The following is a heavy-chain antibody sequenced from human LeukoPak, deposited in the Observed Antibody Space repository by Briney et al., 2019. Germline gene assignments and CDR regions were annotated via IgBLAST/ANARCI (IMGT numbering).Heavy chain of an antibody. J-gene: IGHJ4*02. D-gene: IGHD5-18*01. CDR2: IWYDGSNK. V-gene: IGHV3-33*01. Sequence: PGGSLRLSCAASGFTFSSYGMHWVRQAPGKGLEWVAVIWYDGSNKYYADSVKGRFTISRDNSKNTLYLQMNSLRAEDTAVYYCARDRAGYSSAFDYWGQGTLVTVSS. CDR3: ARDRAGYSSAFDY. CDR1: GFTFSSYG.